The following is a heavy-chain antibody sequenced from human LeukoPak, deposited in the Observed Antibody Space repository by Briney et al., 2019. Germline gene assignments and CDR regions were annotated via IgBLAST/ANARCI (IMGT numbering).Heavy chain of an antibody. V-gene: IGHV1-2*02. J-gene: IGHJ4*02. D-gene: IGHD3-16*01. CDR2: INPNSGGT. CDR3: ARVGYDYVWGSYDY. Sequence: ASVKVSCKASGYTFTGYYMHWVRQAPGQGLEWMGWINPNSGGTNYAQKFQGRVTMTRDKSISTAYVELSRLGSDDTAVYYCARVGYDYVWGSYDYWGQGTLVTVSS. CDR1: GYTFTGYY.